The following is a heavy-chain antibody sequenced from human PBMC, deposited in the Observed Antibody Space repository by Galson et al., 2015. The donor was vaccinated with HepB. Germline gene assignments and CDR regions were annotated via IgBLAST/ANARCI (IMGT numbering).Heavy chain of an antibody. D-gene: IGHD2-2*01. CDR1: GYYFVNNW. V-gene: IGHV5-51*01. J-gene: IGHJ4*02. Sequence: QSGAEVKKPGESLKISCKGSGYYFVNNWIGWVRQMPGKGLEWMGIIYPGDSNTRYSPSFQGQVTISADKSIGTAYLQWSSLKASDTAMYYCVRGGDVLPVAMDFDYWGQGTLVTVSS. CDR2: IYPGDSNT. CDR3: VRGGDVLPVAMDFDY.